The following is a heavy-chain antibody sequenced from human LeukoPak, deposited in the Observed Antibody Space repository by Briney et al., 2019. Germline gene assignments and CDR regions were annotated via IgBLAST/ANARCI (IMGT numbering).Heavy chain of an antibody. J-gene: IGHJ4*02. CDR1: GFTFSSYA. D-gene: IGHD4-17*01. CDR2: ISGSGDST. V-gene: IGHV3-23*01. CDR3: AKENGDYVREYYFDY. Sequence: GGSLRLSCAASGFTFSSYAMSWVRQAPGKGLEWVSAISGSGDSTYYADSVKGRFTISGDNSKITLYLQMNSLRAEDTAVYYCAKENGDYVREYYFDYWGQGTLVTVSS.